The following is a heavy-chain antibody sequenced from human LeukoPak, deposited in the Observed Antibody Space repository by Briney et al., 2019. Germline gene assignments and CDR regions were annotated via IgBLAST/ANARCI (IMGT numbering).Heavy chain of an antibody. J-gene: IGHJ4*02. CDR2: ISAYNGNT. Sequence: GASVKVSCKASGYTFTSYGISWVRQAAGQGLEWMGWISAYNGNTNYAQKLQGRVTMTTDTSTSTAYMELRSLRSDDTAVYYCARDLRCCTNGVSMGYWGQGTLVTVSS. CDR1: GYTFTSYG. D-gene: IGHD2-8*01. CDR3: ARDLRCCTNGVSMGY. V-gene: IGHV1-18*01.